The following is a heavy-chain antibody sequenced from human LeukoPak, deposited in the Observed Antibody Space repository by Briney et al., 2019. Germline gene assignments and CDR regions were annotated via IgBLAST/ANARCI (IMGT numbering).Heavy chain of an antibody. D-gene: IGHD1-1*01. V-gene: IGHV4-34*01. Sequence: SETLSLTCAVYGGSFSSYHWSWIRQPPGKGLEWIGKISQSGSTNYNPSLKSRVTISVDTSKNQFSLKLTSVTDADTAVDYCARNRTTIRGNWFDPGGQGTLVTVSS. CDR1: GGSFSSYH. J-gene: IGHJ5*02. CDR3: ARNRTTIRGNWFDP. CDR2: ISQSGST.